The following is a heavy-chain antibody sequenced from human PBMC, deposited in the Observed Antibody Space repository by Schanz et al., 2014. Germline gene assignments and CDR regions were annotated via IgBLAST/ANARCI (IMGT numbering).Heavy chain of an antibody. D-gene: IGHD5-12*01. CDR1: GYTFTSYA. Sequence: QVQLVQSGSELKKPGASVKISCKTSGYTFTSYATNWVRQAPGQGLEWMGWINTNTGHPTYAQCFRGRFVFSMDTSLSTAYLQISSLKTADTAVYYCARDLTFAVGYENIPHFDYGGQGTLVTVSS. V-gene: IGHV7-4-1*02. CDR3: ARDLTFAVGYENIPHFDY. CDR2: INTNTGHP. J-gene: IGHJ4*02.